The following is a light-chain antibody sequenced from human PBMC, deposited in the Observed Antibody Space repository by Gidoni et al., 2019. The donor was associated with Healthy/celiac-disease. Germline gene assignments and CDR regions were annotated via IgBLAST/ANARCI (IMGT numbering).Light chain of an antibody. CDR1: QSVSSN. CDR3: QQYNNWPPWT. V-gene: IGKV3-15*01. J-gene: IGKJ1*01. Sequence: EIVMTQSPATLSVSPGERATLSCRASQSVSSNLDWYRQKPGQAPKLLIYGASTRATGIPARFSGSGSGTEFTLTISSLQSEDFAGYYCQQYNNWPPWTCGQGTKVEIK. CDR2: GAS.